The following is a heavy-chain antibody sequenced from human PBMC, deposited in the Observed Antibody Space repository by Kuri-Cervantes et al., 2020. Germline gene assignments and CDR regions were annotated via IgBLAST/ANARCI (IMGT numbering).Heavy chain of an antibody. D-gene: IGHD3-10*01. CDR3: ARDSPSMVRGVIIPHFDY. J-gene: IGHJ4*02. Sequence: ASVKVSCKASGYTFTAYYMHWVRQAPGQGLEWMGWINTNTGNPTYAQGFTGRFVFSLDTSVSTAYLQISSLKAEDTAVYYCARDSPSMVRGVIIPHFDYWGQGTLVTVSS. V-gene: IGHV7-4-1*02. CDR2: INTNTGNP. CDR1: GYTFTAYY.